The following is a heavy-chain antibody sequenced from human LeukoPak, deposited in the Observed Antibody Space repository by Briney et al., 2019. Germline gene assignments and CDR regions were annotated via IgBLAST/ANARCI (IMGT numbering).Heavy chain of an antibody. CDR2: ISGSGGST. CDR3: AKAPQTFDAFDI. V-gene: IGHV3-23*01. J-gene: IGHJ3*02. CDR1: GFTFGDYP. Sequence: SGGSLRLSCTASGFTFGDYPMSWFRQAPGKGLEWDSAISGSGGSTYYADSVKGRFTISRDNSKNTLYLQMNSLRAEDTAVYYCAKAPQTFDAFDIWGQGTMVTVSS.